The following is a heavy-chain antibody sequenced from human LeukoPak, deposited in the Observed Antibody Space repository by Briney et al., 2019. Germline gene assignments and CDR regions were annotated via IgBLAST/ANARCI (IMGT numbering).Heavy chain of an antibody. D-gene: IGHD4-23*01. Sequence: SETPSLTCTLSGGSIGTYYWSWIRQAPGKGLEWIAYIFHTGAANYNPSLKSRGTISVDTAKNQFSLKLTSVTAADTAVYYCARGSITVVPAFDIWGQGTMVTVSS. V-gene: IGHV4-59*12. CDR3: ARGSITVVPAFDI. J-gene: IGHJ3*02. CDR1: GGSIGTYY. CDR2: IFHTGAA.